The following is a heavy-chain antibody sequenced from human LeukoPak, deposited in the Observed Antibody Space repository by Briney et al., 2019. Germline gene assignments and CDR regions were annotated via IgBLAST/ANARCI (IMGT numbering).Heavy chain of an antibody. D-gene: IGHD4-17*01. CDR2: IIPIFGTA. CDR3: ARGLYGDYVGRFDY. CDR1: GGTFSSYA. J-gene: IGHJ4*02. V-gene: IGHV1-69*13. Sequence: SVKVSCKASGGTFSSYAISWVRQAPGQGPEWMGGIIPIFGTANYAQKFQGRVTITADESTSTAYMELSSLRSEDTAVYYCARGLYGDYVGRFDYWGQGTLVTVSS.